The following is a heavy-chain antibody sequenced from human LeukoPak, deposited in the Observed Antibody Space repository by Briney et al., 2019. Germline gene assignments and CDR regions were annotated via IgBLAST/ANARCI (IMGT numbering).Heavy chain of an antibody. V-gene: IGHV3-66*02. CDR2: IYSGGST. Sequence: GGSLRLSCAASGFTLSSNYMSWVRQAPGKGLEWVSVIYSGGSTYYADSVKGRFTISRDNSKNTLYLQMNSLRAEDTAVYYRATSYYYYMDVWGKGTTVTVSS. J-gene: IGHJ6*03. CDR3: ATSYYYYMDV. CDR1: GFTLSSNY.